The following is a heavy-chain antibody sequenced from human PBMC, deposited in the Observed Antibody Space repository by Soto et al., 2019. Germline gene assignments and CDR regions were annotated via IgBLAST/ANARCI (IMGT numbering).Heavy chain of an antibody. D-gene: IGHD1-26*01. J-gene: IGHJ4*02. CDR3: ARAGGRHSGGIEY. CDR1: GGNFSRYS. Sequence: QVKLVQSGAEVKKPGSSVKVSCKASGGNFSRYSINWVRQAPGQGLEWMGEIIPIFGTANYAQKYQGRVTITADDSTSTAYMELSSRRYEDRALYYCARAGGRHSGGIEYWGQGTLVTVSS. V-gene: IGHV1-69*01. CDR2: IIPIFGTA.